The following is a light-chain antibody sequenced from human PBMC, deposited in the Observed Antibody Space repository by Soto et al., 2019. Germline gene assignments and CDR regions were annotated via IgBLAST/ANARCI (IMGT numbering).Light chain of an antibody. V-gene: IGLV2-23*02. Sequence: QSVLTQPASVSGSPGQSITISCTGTSSDVGSYNLVSWYQQHPGKAPKLMIYGVSNRPSGVSNRFSGSKSGNTASLTIPGLEAEDEADYYCCSYAGSSTYVFGTGTKLTVL. CDR1: SSDVGSYNL. CDR2: GVS. CDR3: CSYAGSSTYV. J-gene: IGLJ1*01.